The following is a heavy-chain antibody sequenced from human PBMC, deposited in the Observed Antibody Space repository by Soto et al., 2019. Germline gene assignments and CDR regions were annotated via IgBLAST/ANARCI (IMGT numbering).Heavy chain of an antibody. CDR1: GLIFEDYG. CDR2: INWNGDST. Sequence: DVQLVESGGSVVRPGGSLRLSCAGSGLIFEDYGMSWVRQVPGKGLEWVSGINWNGDSTGYADSVRGRFTISRDNAENSLYLQMDSLRVEDAALYYCARDETYFESSGYNVLYWGQGTLVTVSS. D-gene: IGHD3-22*01. V-gene: IGHV3-20*04. CDR3: ARDETYFESSGYNVLY. J-gene: IGHJ4*02.